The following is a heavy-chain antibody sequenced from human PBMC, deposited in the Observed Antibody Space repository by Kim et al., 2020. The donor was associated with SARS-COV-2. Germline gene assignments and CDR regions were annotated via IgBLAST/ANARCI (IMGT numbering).Heavy chain of an antibody. Sequence: NDNPSLESRVTILVDTSKNQFSLKLRFVTAADTAMYYCARVGGYYYYYMDVWGNGTTVTVSS. V-gene: IGHV4-34*01. D-gene: IGHD3-10*01. J-gene: IGHJ6*03. CDR3: ARVGGYYYYYMDV.